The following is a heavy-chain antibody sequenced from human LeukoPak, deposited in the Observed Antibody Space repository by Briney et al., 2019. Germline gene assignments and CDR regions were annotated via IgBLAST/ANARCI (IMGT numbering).Heavy chain of an antibody. Sequence: ASVKVSCKASGYTFTGYYMHWVRQAPGQGPEWMGWINPNSGGTNYAQKFQGRVTMTRDTSISTAYMELSRLRSDDTAVYYCARPIAAAGISWFDPWGQGTLVTVSS. J-gene: IGHJ5*02. V-gene: IGHV1-2*02. CDR3: ARPIAAAGISWFDP. CDR2: INPNSGGT. CDR1: GYTFTGYY. D-gene: IGHD6-13*01.